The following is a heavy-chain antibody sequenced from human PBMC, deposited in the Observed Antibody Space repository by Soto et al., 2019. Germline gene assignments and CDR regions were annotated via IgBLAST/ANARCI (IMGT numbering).Heavy chain of an antibody. CDR2: IYWNSNRI. Sequence: EVQLVESGGGLVQPGRSLRLSCVASGFTSDDYAMHWVRQVPGKGLEWVSGIYWNSNRIDYADSVKGRFIISRDNAKNSLSLQMNSLRAEDTALYYCIKETSHGGVDHWGQGTLVTVSS. V-gene: IGHV3-9*02. CDR3: IKETSHGGVDH. D-gene: IGHD3-16*01. CDR1: GFTSDDYA. J-gene: IGHJ4*02.